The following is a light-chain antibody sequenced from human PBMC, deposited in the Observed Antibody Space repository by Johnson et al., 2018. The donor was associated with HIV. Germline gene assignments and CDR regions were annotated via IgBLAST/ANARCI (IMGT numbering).Light chain of an antibody. J-gene: IGLJ1*01. CDR1: NSNIGNNY. Sequence: QSVLTQPPSVSAALGQKVTISCSGSNSNIGNNYVSWYQQLPGTAPKLLIYENNKRPSGIPDRFSGSKSGTSATLGITGLQTGDEADYYCGTWDSSLNALYVFGTGTKVTVL. CDR3: GTWDSSLNALYV. V-gene: IGLV1-51*02. CDR2: ENN.